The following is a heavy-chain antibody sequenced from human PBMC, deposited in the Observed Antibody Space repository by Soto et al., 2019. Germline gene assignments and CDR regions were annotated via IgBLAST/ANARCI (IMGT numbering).Heavy chain of an antibody. D-gene: IGHD6-13*01. Sequence: QVQLQESGPGLVKPSETLSLTCTVSGGSISSYYWSWIRQPPGKGLEWIGYIYYSGSTNYNPSLKSRVTISVDTSKNQFSLKLSSVTAADTAVYYCATFGGGIAAAATGWFDPWGQGTLVTVSS. J-gene: IGHJ5*02. CDR1: GGSISSYY. V-gene: IGHV4-59*08. CDR3: ATFGGGIAAAATGWFDP. CDR2: IYYSGST.